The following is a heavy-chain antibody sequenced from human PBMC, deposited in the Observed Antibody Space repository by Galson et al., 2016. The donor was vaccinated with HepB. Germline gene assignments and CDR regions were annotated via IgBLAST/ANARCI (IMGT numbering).Heavy chain of an antibody. Sequence: SLRLSCAASGFTFSSYGMHWVRQAPGKGLEWAAVIWYDGSNKYYADSVKGRFTISRDNSKNTLYLQMNSLRADDTAVYYCAKKSLVAGTAAYVFDNWGQGTLVTVSS. D-gene: IGHD6-19*01. CDR1: GFTFSSYG. CDR3: AKKSLVAGTAAYVFDN. V-gene: IGHV3-33*06. J-gene: IGHJ4*02. CDR2: IWYDGSNK.